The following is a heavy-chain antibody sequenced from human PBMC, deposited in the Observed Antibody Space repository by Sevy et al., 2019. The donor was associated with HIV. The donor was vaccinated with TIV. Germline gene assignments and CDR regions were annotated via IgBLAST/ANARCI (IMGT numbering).Heavy chain of an antibody. V-gene: IGHV3-21*01. J-gene: IGHJ4*02. CDR2: ISSGSSYI. CDR1: GFTFSNYF. CDR3: ARGDYYGSLYYFDY. Sequence: GGFLRLSCAASGFTFSNYFINWVRQAPGKGLEWVSSISSGSSYIFYADSVKGGFTISRDNSKNSLYLHMNSLRAEDTAVYYWARGDYYGSLYYFDYWGPGTLVTVSS. D-gene: IGHD3-10*01.